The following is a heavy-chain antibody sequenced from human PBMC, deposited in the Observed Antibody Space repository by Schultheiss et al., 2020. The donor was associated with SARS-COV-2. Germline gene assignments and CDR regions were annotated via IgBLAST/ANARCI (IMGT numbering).Heavy chain of an antibody. Sequence: ASVKVSCKASGYTFTGYYMHWVRQAPGQGLEWMGWISAYNGNTNYAQKLQGRVTMTRDTSISTAYMELSSLRSEDTAVYYCARVDPYYDSSGPQFDYWGQGTLVTVSS. CDR2: ISAYNGNT. J-gene: IGHJ4*02. CDR1: GYTFTGYY. D-gene: IGHD3-22*01. CDR3: ARVDPYYDSSGPQFDY. V-gene: IGHV1-2*02.